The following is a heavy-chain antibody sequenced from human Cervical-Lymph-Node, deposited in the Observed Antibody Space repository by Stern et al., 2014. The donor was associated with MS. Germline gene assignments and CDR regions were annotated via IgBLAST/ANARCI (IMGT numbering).Heavy chain of an antibody. J-gene: IGHJ4*02. CDR3: ARGATPQLDY. Sequence: ESGPGLVKPTQTLTLTCTFSGFSLSTSGMRVSWIRQPPGKALEWRARIDWDDDKFYSTSLKTRLTISKDTSKNQVVLTMTNMDPVDTATYYCARGATPQLDYWGQGTLVTVSS. V-gene: IGHV2-70*04. CDR1: GFSLSTSGMR. CDR2: IDWDDDK.